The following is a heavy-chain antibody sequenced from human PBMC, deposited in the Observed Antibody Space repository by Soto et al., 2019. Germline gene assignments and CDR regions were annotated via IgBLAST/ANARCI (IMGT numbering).Heavy chain of an antibody. D-gene: IGHD2-15*01. V-gene: IGHV3-21*01. CDR1: GFTFSSYS. Sequence: EVQLVESGGGLVKPGGSLRLSCAASGFTFSSYSMNWVRQAPGKGLEWVSSISSSSSYIYYADSVKGRFTISRDNAKKLLYLQKKSLRAGDTALYYRARDGMVTAKGRDYWGPGTLGTVSS. J-gene: IGHJ4*02. CDR3: ARDGMVTAKGRDY. CDR2: ISSSSSYI.